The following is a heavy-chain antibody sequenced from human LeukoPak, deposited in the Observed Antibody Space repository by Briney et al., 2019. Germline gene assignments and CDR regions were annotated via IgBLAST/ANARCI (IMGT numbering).Heavy chain of an antibody. CDR2: IIPIFGTA. CDR1: GGTFSSYA. Sequence: GASVTVSCKASGGTFSSYAISWVRQAPGQGLEWMGGIIPIFGTANYAQKFQGRVTITADESTSTAYMELSSLRSEDTAVYYCARGPHYYDSSGYYERGYFDYWGQGTLVTVSS. J-gene: IGHJ4*02. D-gene: IGHD3-22*01. V-gene: IGHV1-69*13. CDR3: ARGPHYYDSSGYYERGYFDY.